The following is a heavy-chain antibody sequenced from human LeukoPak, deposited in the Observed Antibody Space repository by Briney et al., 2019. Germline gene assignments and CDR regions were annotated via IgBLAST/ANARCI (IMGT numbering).Heavy chain of an antibody. D-gene: IGHD3-10*01. J-gene: IGHJ4*02. Sequence: PGGSLRLSCAASGVTFSSYSMNWVRQAPGKGLEWVSYISSSSSTIYYADSVKGRFTISRDNAKNSLYLQMNSLRAEDTAVYYCAREPRGAYYDYWGQGTLVTVSS. CDR3: AREPRGAYYDY. CDR1: GVTFSSYS. V-gene: IGHV3-48*01. CDR2: ISSSSSTI.